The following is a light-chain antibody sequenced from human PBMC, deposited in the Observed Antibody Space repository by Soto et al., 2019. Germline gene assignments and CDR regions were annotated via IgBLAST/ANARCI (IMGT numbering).Light chain of an antibody. V-gene: IGKV3-15*01. J-gene: IGKJ5*01. Sequence: ERGMAQNPATRYVSQGEIATLSCRASQSVNNNLAWYQQKLGQAPRVLIYGASTRATGIPARFTGSGSGTEFTLTISSLQSEDFAVYYCQQYNNGTPITFGQGTRLEIK. CDR1: QSVNNN. CDR2: GAS. CDR3: QQYNNGTPIT.